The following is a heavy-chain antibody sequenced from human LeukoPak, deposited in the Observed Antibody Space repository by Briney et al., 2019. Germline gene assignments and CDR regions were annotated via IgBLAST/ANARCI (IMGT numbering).Heavy chain of an antibody. CDR3: ARMNSTRTSRVHYYYGMDV. J-gene: IGHJ6*02. V-gene: IGHV3-74*01. Sequence: GGSLRLSCAASGFTFSSYWMHWVRQAPGKGLVWVSRINSDGSSTSYADSVKGRFTISRDNAKNTLYLQMNSLRAEDTAVYYCARMNSTRTSRVHYYYGMDVWGQGTTVTVSS. CDR1: GFTFSSYW. CDR2: INSDGSST. D-gene: IGHD6-13*01.